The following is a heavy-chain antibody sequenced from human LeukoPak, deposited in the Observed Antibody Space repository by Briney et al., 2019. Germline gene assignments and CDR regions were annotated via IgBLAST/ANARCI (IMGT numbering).Heavy chain of an antibody. CDR3: ARDNSMGDSAWWFDP. CDR1: GYTFTSYY. CDR2: INPSGGST. J-gene: IGHJ5*02. D-gene: IGHD5-12*01. V-gene: IGHV1-46*01. Sequence: ASVKVSCKASGYTFTSYYMHWVRQAPGQGLGWMGIINPSGGSTSYAQKFQGRVTMTRDTSTSTDYMEVNSLRSEDTAVYYCARDNSMGDSAWWFDPWGQGTLVTVSS.